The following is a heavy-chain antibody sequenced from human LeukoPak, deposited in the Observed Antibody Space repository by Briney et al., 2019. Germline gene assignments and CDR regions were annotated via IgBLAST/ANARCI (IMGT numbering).Heavy chain of an antibody. CDR3: ARDRVYGGADY. Sequence: GGSLRLSCAASGFTFHNYAIHWVRQAPGKGLEWVSLTSGDGITTYFADSVKGRFTISRVNSKSSLFLQMNSLRTEDTALYYCARDRVYGGADYWGQGTLVTVSS. V-gene: IGHV3-43*02. J-gene: IGHJ4*02. CDR2: TSGDGITT. CDR1: GFTFHNYA. D-gene: IGHD5/OR15-5a*01.